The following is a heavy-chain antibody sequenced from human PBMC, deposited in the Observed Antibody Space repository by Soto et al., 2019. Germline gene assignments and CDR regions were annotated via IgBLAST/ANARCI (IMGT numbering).Heavy chain of an antibody. J-gene: IGHJ4*02. V-gene: IGHV3-23*01. Sequence: EVQLLESGGGLVQPGGSLRLSCAASGFTFSSYAMSWVRQAPGKGLEWVSAISGSGGSTYYADSVKGRFTISRDNSKNTRYLQMNSLRAEDTAVYYCAKDTLEYYDYIWGSYRGPFDYWGQGTLVTVSS. CDR3: AKDTLEYYDYIWGSYRGPFDY. D-gene: IGHD3-16*02. CDR1: GFTFSSYA. CDR2: ISGSGGST.